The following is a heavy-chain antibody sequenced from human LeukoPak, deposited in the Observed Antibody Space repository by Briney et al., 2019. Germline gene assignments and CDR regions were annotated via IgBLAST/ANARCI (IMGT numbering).Heavy chain of an antibody. V-gene: IGHV4-31*03. CDR1: GGSISSGGYY. CDR3: ARVDYDILTGYYQVDY. J-gene: IGHJ4*02. CDR2: IYYSGST. Sequence: SETLSLTCTVSGGSISSGGYYWSWIRQPPGKGLEWIGYIYYSGSTYYNPSLKSRVTISVDTSKNQFSLKLSSVTAADTAVYYCARVDYDILTGYYQVDYWGQGTLVTVSS. D-gene: IGHD3-9*01.